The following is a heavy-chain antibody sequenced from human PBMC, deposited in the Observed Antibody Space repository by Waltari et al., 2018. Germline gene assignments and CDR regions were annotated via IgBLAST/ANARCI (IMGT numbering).Heavy chain of an antibody. J-gene: IGHJ6*02. CDR1: GFPFSTST. CDR3: AKDEGARLAPTFGMDA. Sequence: EMQLLESGGALVQPGESLRLSVAASGFPFSTSTFNWVRPAPGKGLEWVAVMTASGLMHYGDSVKGRFIISRDNSKNTLYLEMYRLRVEDTARYYCAKDEGARLAPTFGMDAWGQGTTVIVS. V-gene: IGHV3-23*01. D-gene: IGHD6-6*01. CDR2: MTASGLM.